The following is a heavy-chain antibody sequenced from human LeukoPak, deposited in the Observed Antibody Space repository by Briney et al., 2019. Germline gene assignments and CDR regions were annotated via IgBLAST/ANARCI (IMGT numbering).Heavy chain of an antibody. CDR2: IYHSGST. V-gene: IGHV4-30-2*01. D-gene: IGHD3-10*01. CDR1: DGSISSGGYS. CDR3: ARGGEGFDP. Sequence: PSQTLSLTCAVSDGSISSGGYSWSWIRQPPGKGLEWIGYIYHSGSTYYNPSLKSRVTISVDRSKNQFSLKLSSVTAADTAVYYCARGGEGFDPWGQGTLVTVSS. J-gene: IGHJ5*02.